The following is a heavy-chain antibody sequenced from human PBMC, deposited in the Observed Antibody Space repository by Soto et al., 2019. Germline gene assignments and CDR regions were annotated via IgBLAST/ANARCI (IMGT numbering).Heavy chain of an antibody. J-gene: IGHJ4*02. V-gene: IGHV4-4*07. D-gene: IGHD3-3*01. CDR2: ISTSGNV. CDR1: GGSLTKYY. CDR3: ARDNNDFWSLYPLAFDY. Sequence: QVQLQESGPGLVKPSETLPLTCTVSGGSLTKYYWSWIRQPAGKGLEWIGRISTSGNVVSKASLRSRLTMSVATSKNQFSLRLTSVTAADTAVYYCARDNNDFWSLYPLAFDYWGQGALVTVSS.